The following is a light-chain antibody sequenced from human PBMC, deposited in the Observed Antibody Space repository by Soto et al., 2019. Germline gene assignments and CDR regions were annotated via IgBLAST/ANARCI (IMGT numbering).Light chain of an antibody. CDR3: AAWDDGRNAVV. Sequence: QSVLTQPPSASGTPGQRVTVSWSGSRSNIGSKTVRWYQQLPGTAPKLLIYSDNHRPSGIPDRFSGSKSGTSASLAISGLESDDEADYYCAAWDDGRNAVVFGAGTKLTVL. CDR2: SDN. CDR1: RSNIGSKT. J-gene: IGLJ2*01. V-gene: IGLV1-44*01.